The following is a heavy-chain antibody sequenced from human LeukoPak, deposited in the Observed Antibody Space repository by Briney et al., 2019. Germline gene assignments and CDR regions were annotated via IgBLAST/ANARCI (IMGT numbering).Heavy chain of an antibody. V-gene: IGHV3-30*04. CDR3: ARGPSQGSGTFWY. CDR1: GFTFSSYA. CDR2: ISYDGSNK. Sequence: GGSLRLSCAASGFTFSSYAMHWVRQAPGKGLEWVAVISYDGSNKYYADSVKGRFTISRDNSKNTLYLQMNSLRAEDTAVFYCARGPSQGSGTFWYWGQGTLVTVSS. D-gene: IGHD3-10*01. J-gene: IGHJ4*02.